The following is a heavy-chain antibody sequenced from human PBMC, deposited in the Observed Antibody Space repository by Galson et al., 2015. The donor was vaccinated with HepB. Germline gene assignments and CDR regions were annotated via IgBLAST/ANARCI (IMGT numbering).Heavy chain of an antibody. CDR2: IRRNTYGAST. D-gene: IGHD6-13*01. Sequence: SLRLSCASSGFTFGDYAVNWFRQAPGKGLEWIGFIRRNTYGASTEYAASLKGRFSISRDDSKNIAHLQMNSLQTEDTAVYFCAREAAGLGGYFDYWGQGTLVTVSS. CDR1: GFTFGDYA. J-gene: IGHJ4*02. CDR3: AREAAGLGGYFDY. V-gene: IGHV3-49*03.